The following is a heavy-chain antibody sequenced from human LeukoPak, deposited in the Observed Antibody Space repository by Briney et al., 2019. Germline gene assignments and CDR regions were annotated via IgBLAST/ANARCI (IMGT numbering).Heavy chain of an antibody. V-gene: IGHV3-7*03. J-gene: IGHJ4*02. Sequence: QAGGSLRLSCAASGFTFSGHWMSWVRQAPGKGLEWVANIRQDGSEKYYVDSVKGRFTISRDNAKNLLYLQMNSLRAEDTAVYYCAGGAPDNGYNLAGFDYWGQGTLVTVSS. D-gene: IGHD5-24*01. CDR2: IRQDGSEK. CDR3: AGGAPDNGYNLAGFDY. CDR1: GFTFSGHW.